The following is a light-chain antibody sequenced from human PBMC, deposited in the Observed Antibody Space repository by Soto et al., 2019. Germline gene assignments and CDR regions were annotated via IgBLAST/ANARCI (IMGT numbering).Light chain of an antibody. J-gene: IGKJ5*01. CDR2: AAS. Sequence: DIQMTQSPSSVSASVGDRLTITCPASQGISSWLAWYQQKQGKAPKLLIYAASSLQSGVPSRFSGSESGTEGTLTISSLQTDDVPTYYCQQLFDSTITFGQGTRLEIK. CDR1: QGISSW. V-gene: IGKV1-12*01. CDR3: QQLFDSTIT.